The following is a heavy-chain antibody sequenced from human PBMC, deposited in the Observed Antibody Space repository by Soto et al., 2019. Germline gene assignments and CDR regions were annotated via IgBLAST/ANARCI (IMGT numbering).Heavy chain of an antibody. CDR1: GFTFSSYE. CDR3: ARGVLRFPLFDY. CDR2: ISSSGSTI. V-gene: IGHV3-48*03. D-gene: IGHD5-12*01. Sequence: LRLSCAASGFTFSSYEMNWVRQAPGKGLEWVSYISSSGSTIYYADSVKGRFTISRDNAKNSLYLQMNSLRAEDTAVYYCARGVLRFPLFDYWGQGTLVTVSS. J-gene: IGHJ4*02.